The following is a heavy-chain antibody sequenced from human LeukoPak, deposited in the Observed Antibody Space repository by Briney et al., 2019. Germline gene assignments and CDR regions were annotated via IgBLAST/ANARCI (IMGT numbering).Heavy chain of an antibody. CDR1: GGSISSYY. V-gene: IGHV4-59*01. CDR2: IYYSGST. D-gene: IGHD3-9*01. Sequence: SETLSLTCTVSGGSISSYYWSWIRQPPGKGLEWVGYIYYSGSTNYNPSLKSRVTISVDTSKNQFSQKLSSVTAADTAVNYCAGGEDYDILTGYYVFDYWGQGTLVTVSS. CDR3: AGGEDYDILTGYYVFDY. J-gene: IGHJ4*02.